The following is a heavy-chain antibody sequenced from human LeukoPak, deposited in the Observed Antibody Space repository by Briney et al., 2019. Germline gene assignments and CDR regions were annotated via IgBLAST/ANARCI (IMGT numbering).Heavy chain of an antibody. CDR3: ARDEGLYSGSYFIDY. CDR1: GFTFSSYA. D-gene: IGHD1-26*01. J-gene: IGHJ4*02. V-gene: IGHV3-30-3*01. Sequence: QSGGSLRLSCAASGFTFSSYAMHWVRQAPGKGLEWVAVISYDGSNKYHADSVKGRFTISRDNSKNTPYLQMNSLRAEDTAVYYCARDEGLYSGSYFIDYWGQGTLVTVSS. CDR2: ISYDGSNK.